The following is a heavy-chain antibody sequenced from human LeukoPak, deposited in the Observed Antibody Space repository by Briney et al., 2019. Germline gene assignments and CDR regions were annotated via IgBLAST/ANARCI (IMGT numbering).Heavy chain of an antibody. D-gene: IGHD3-22*01. J-gene: IGHJ4*02. CDR3: ARVTPPDYYDRSGYYFDY. CDR1: GFTFSSYA. Sequence: PGGSLRLSCAASGFTFSSYAMNWVRQAPGKGLEWVSYISNSGSTIYYAESVKGRFTISRDNAKNSLYLQVNSLRAEDTAVYYCARVTPPDYYDRSGYYFDYWGQGTLVTVSS. CDR2: ISNSGSTI. V-gene: IGHV3-48*03.